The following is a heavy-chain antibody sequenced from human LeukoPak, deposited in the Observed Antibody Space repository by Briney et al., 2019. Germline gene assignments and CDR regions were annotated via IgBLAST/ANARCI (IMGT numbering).Heavy chain of an antibody. CDR2: IIPIFGTA. D-gene: IGHD6-19*01. J-gene: IGHJ4*02. CDR1: GGTFSSYA. V-gene: IGHV1-69*13. Sequence: ASVTVSCKASGGTFSSYAISWVRQAPGQGLEWMGGIIPIFGTANYAQKFQGRVTITADESTSTAYMELSSLRSEDTAVYYCARGYSSGWYVDYFDYWGQGTLVTVSS. CDR3: ARGYSSGWYVDYFDY.